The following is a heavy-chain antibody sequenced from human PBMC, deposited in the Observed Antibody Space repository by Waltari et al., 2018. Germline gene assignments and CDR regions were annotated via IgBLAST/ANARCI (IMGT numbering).Heavy chain of an antibody. V-gene: IGHV1-2*02. CDR1: GYTFTGYY. CDR2: INPNSGGT. J-gene: IGHJ3*02. D-gene: IGHD3-3*01. Sequence: QVQLVQSGAEVKKPGASVKVSCKASGYTFTGYYLHWLRQARGQGLEWMGWINPNSGGTNYAQKFQGRVTMTRDTSISTAYMELSRLRSDDTAVYYCARDRLEWLLFYAFDIWGQGTMVTVSS. CDR3: ARDRLEWLLFYAFDI.